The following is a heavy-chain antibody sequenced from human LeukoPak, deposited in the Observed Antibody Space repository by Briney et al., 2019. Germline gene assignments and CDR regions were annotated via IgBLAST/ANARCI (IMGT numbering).Heavy chain of an antibody. Sequence: ASVKVSCTVSGYTLTELSMHWVRQAPGKGLEWMGGFDPEDGETIYAQKFQGRVTMTEDTSTDTAYMELSSLRSEDTAVYYCATPRYRSSTSCKTTPLQSYYYGMDVWGQGTTVTVSS. V-gene: IGHV1-24*01. CDR2: FDPEDGET. D-gene: IGHD2-2*01. CDR3: ATPRYRSSTSCKTTPLQSYYYGMDV. CDR1: GYTLTELS. J-gene: IGHJ6*02.